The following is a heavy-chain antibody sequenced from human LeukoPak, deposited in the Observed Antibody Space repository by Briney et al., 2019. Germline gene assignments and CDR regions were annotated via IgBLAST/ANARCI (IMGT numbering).Heavy chain of an antibody. J-gene: IGHJ4*02. D-gene: IGHD6-19*01. CDR3: ARESIAVDSYDY. CDR1: GGSISSGGYY. V-gene: IGHV4-31*03. Sequence: SQTLSLTCTVSGGSISSGGYYWSWIRQHPGKGLEWIGYIHYSGSTYYNPSLKSRVTISVDTSKNQFSLKLSSVTAADTAVYYCARESIAVDSYDYWGQGTLVTVSS. CDR2: IHYSGST.